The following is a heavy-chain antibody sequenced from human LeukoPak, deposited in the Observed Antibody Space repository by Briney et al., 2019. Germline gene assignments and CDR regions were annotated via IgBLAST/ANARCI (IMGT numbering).Heavy chain of an antibody. CDR1: GFPFCNYG. V-gene: IGHV3-21*01. J-gene: IGHJ2*01. Sequence: PGGSLRLSCAASGFPFCNYGMNWVRQAPGKGLEWVSSISSSSSYIYYADSVKGRFTISRDNAKNSLYLQMNSLRAEDTAVYYCVRLSDSGGYGLFRFFLLWRRDTLVTVSS. D-gene: IGHD4-17*01. CDR2: ISSSSSYI. CDR3: VRLSDSGGYGLFRFFLL.